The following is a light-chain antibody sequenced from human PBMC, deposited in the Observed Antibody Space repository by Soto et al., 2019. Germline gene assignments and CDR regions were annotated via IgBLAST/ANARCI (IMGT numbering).Light chain of an antibody. CDR1: SSDVGGYNY. V-gene: IGLV2-14*01. J-gene: IGLJ2*01. CDR3: SSYTSSSTVV. Sequence: QSALTQPASVSGSPGQSSTISYTGTSSDVGGYNYVSWYQQHPGKAPKLMIYDVSNRPSGVSNRFSGSKSGNTASLTISGLQAEDEADYYCSSYTSSSTVVFGGGTKVTVL. CDR2: DVS.